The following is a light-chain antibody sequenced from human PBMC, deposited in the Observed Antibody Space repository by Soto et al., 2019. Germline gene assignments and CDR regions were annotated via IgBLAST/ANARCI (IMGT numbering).Light chain of an antibody. CDR1: SSDVGGYNY. J-gene: IGLJ2*01. V-gene: IGLV2-14*01. Sequence: QSAMTKPASVSGSPGQSITIACTGTSSDVGGYNYVSWYQQHPGKAPKLMIYDVSNRPSGVSNRFSGSKSGNTSSRTISALQDEDEADYYCSSYTSSSTLVVFGGLTKLTVL. CDR3: SSYTSSSTLVV. CDR2: DVS.